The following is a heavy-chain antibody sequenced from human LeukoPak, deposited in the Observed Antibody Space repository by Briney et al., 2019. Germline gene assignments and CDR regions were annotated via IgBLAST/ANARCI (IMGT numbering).Heavy chain of an antibody. CDR3: AKDRGDY. D-gene: IGHD3-10*01. CDR1: GFTFSSYA. CDR2: SGSGGST. J-gene: IGHJ4*02. V-gene: IGHV3-23*01. Sequence: PGGSLRLSCAASGFTFSSYAMSWVRQAPGKGLEWVSASGSGGSTYYADSVKGRFTISRDNSKNTLYLQMNSLRAEDTAVYYCAKDRGDYWGQGTLVTVSS.